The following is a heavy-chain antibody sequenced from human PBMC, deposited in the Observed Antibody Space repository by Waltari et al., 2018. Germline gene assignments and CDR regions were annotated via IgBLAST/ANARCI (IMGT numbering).Heavy chain of an antibody. D-gene: IGHD2-8*01. Sequence: QVQLQESGPGLVKPSETLSLTCTVSGGSISSYYWSWIRQPPGKGLEWIGYFYYSGSTNNTTSLKSRVTISVDTSKNQFSLKLSAVTAADTAVYYCASASYCTNGVCYYYFDYWGQGTLVTVSS. CDR1: GGSISSYY. CDR3: ASASYCTNGVCYYYFDY. CDR2: FYYSGST. J-gene: IGHJ4*02. V-gene: IGHV4-59*01.